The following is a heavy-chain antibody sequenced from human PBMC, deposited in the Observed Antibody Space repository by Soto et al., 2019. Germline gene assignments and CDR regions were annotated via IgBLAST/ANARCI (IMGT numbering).Heavy chain of an antibody. D-gene: IGHD5-18*01. CDR2: IYPGDSDT. J-gene: IGHJ6*02. CDR1: GYSFTSYW. Sequence: GESLKISCKGSGYSFTSYWIGWVRQMPGKXLEWMGIIYPGDSDTRYSPSFQGQVTISADKSISTAYLQWSSLKASDTAMYYCATRGYSYCPAYYYYGMDVWGQGTTVTASS. V-gene: IGHV5-51*01. CDR3: ATRGYSYCPAYYYYGMDV.